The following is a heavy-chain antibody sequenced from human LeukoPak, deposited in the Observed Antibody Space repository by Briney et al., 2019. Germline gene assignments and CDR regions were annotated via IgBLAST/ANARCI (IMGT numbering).Heavy chain of an antibody. CDR2: ISGSGGST. D-gene: IGHD6-13*01. V-gene: IGHV3-23*01. CDR1: GFTFSSYA. CDR3: ARDRTAAGSFDY. Sequence: PGGSLRLSCAASGFTFSSYAMSWVRQAPGKGLEWVSAISGSGGSTYYADSVKGRFTISRDNSKNTLYLQMNSLRAEDTAVYYCARDRTAAGSFDYWGQGTLVTVSS. J-gene: IGHJ4*02.